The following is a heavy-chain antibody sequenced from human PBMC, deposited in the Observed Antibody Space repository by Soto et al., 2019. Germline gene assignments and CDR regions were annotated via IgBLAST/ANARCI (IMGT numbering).Heavy chain of an antibody. CDR3: ARKAEPRLVDP. Sequence: GASVKVSCKASGYTFTSYGISWVRQAPGQGLEWMGWISAYNGNTNYAQKLQGRVTMTTDTSTSTVYMELNNLRSEDTAVYYCARKAEPRLVDPWGQGTPVTVS. D-gene: IGHD1-26*01. V-gene: IGHV1-18*01. CDR1: GYTFTSYG. CDR2: ISAYNGNT. J-gene: IGHJ5*02.